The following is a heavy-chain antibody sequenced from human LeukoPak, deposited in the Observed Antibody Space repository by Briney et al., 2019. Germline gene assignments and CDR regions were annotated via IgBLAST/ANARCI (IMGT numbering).Heavy chain of an antibody. CDR1: GYSISSGYY. Sequence: SETLSLTCTVSGYSISSGYYWGWIRQSPGKGLEWIGSIYHSGSTSYNPSLKSRVTISVDTSKNQFSLKLSSVTAADTAVYYCARMAVRSSAPDDYWGQGTLVTVSS. CDR3: ARMAVRSSAPDDY. CDR2: IYHSGST. D-gene: IGHD6-6*01. V-gene: IGHV4-38-2*02. J-gene: IGHJ4*02.